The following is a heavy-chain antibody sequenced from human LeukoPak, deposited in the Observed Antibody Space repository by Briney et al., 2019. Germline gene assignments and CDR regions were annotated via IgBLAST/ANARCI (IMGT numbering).Heavy chain of an antibody. Sequence: GGSLRLSCAASGFTFSDYYMSWIRQAPGKGLEWVSYISSSGSTIYYADSVKGRFTISRDNAKNLLYLQMNSLRAEDTAVYYCARDGGLLFGVVIKDSYDWFDPWGQGTLVTVSS. D-gene: IGHD3-3*01. CDR1: GFTFSDYY. CDR3: ARDGGLLFGVVIKDSYDWFDP. J-gene: IGHJ5*02. CDR2: ISSSGSTI. V-gene: IGHV3-11*01.